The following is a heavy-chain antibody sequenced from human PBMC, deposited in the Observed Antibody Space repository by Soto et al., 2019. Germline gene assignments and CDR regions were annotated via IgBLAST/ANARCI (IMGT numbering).Heavy chain of an antibody. V-gene: IGHV4-59*01. CDR1: GGSINDFY. Sequence: PSATLSLTCTVSGGSINDFYWSWIRQPPGKGLEWIGYIYYSGSTDYNPSLKGRVTISVDTSKNQFSLKLRSVTAADTAVYYCARVGGVAARTFDYWGQGTRVTVS. D-gene: IGHD6-6*01. CDR3: ARVGGVAARTFDY. CDR2: IYYSGST. J-gene: IGHJ4*02.